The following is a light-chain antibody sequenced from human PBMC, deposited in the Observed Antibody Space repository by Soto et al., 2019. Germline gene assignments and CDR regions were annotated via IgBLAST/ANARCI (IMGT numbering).Light chain of an antibody. CDR1: SSDVGGYNY. CDR3: SSYTSSSTLV. CDR2: DVS. J-gene: IGLJ2*01. Sequence: QSALTQPASVSGSPGQSITISCTGTSSDVGGYNYVSWYQQHPGTAPKLMIYDVSNRPSGVSNRFSGSKSANTASLTISGLQAEDEADYYCSSYTSSSTLVFGGGTKLTVL. V-gene: IGLV2-14*01.